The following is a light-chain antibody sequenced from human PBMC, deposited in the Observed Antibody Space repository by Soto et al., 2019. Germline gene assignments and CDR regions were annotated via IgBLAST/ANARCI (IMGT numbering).Light chain of an antibody. J-gene: IGKJ1*01. CDR1: QSLTMW. Sequence: DIHMTQSPSTLSASVGDRVTITCRASQSLTMWLAWYQQKPGKDPNLLIYKTSSLESGVPSRFSGSGSGTEFNLTISILQPYDSATYYCQHWTDYSWTFGYSTMVEVK. CDR3: QHWTDYSWT. CDR2: KTS. V-gene: IGKV1-5*03.